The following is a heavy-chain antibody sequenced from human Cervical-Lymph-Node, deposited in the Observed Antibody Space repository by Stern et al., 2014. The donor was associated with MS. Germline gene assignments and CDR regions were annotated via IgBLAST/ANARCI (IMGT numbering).Heavy chain of an antibody. CDR3: ATAGPAFWFDP. CDR2: IHPNSGVT. CDR1: GYVFTAYY. V-gene: IGHV1-2*06. D-gene: IGHD3-3*02. J-gene: IGHJ5*02. Sequence: VQLVQSGAEVKKPGASVRLSCKASGYVFTAYYIHWVRQAPGQGLAWVGRIHPNSGVTDYAQKFQGSVTLSRDKSITTAYMEVNGLTSDDTAIYYCATAGPAFWFDPWGQGTLVTVSS.